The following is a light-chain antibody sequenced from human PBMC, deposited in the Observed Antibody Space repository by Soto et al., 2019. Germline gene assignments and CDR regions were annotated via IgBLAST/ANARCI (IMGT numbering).Light chain of an antibody. CDR1: QSVSSN. CDR2: GAS. V-gene: IGKV3-15*01. CDR3: QQYNNWPRPLT. J-gene: IGKJ4*01. Sequence: EIVMTQSPVTLSVSPGERATLSCRASQSVSSNLAWYQQKPGQAPRLLIYGASTRATGIPARFSGSGSGTEFTLTISSLQSEDFAVYYCQQYNNWPRPLTFGGGTKVEIK.